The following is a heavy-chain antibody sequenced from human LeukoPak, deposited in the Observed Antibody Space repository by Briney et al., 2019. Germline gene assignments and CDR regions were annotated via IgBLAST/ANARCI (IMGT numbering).Heavy chain of an antibody. CDR3: ARHGAATGWFDP. V-gene: IGHV4-38-2*01. J-gene: IGHJ5*02. D-gene: IGHD6-25*01. Sequence: SETLSLTCAVSGYYINSGYYWGWIRQPPGKGQEWIGSINHSGSTYYNPSLKSRVTISVDTSKNQFPLKLNSVTAADTAVYYCARHGAATGWFDPWGQGTLVTVSS. CDR2: INHSGST. CDR1: GYYINSGYY.